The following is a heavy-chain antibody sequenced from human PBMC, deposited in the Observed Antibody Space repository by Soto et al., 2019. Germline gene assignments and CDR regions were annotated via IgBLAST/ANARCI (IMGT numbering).Heavy chain of an antibody. D-gene: IGHD5-12*01. CDR3: AKSLGRRGLPNDAFDI. Sequence: EVQVLESGGGLVQPGGSLRLSCAASEFTFSSYAMGWVRQAPGKGLEWVSGIRATGGSTYYADSVKGRFTISRDNSRDTLNMQMNRLRADDTAVYYCAKSLGRRGLPNDAFDIWGQGTMVTVSS. J-gene: IGHJ3*02. V-gene: IGHV3-23*01. CDR1: EFTFSSYA. CDR2: IRATGGST.